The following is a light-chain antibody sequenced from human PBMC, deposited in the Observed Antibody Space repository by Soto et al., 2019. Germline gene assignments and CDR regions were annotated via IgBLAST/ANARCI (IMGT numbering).Light chain of an antibody. Sequence: EIVLTQSPATLSLSPGERATLSCRASQSVSSDLAWYRQKPGQAPRLLIYGASNRAPGIPARFSGRRSGTEFTLSISGLPPDDFGTYYCQQYYMGWTFGQGTKVDIK. V-gene: IGKV3-11*01. CDR3: QQYYMGWT. J-gene: IGKJ1*01. CDR2: GAS. CDR1: QSVSSD.